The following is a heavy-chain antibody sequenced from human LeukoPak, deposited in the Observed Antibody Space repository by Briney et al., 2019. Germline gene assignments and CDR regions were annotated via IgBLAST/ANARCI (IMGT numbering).Heavy chain of an antibody. J-gene: IGHJ5*02. Sequence: SETLSLTCTVSGGSISSYYWSWIRQPPGKGLEWIGYIYYSGSTNYNPSLKSRVTISVDTSKNQFSLNLSSVTATDTAVYFCARAYFGSGTILSWGQGTLVIVSS. CDR1: GGSISSYY. V-gene: IGHV4-59*08. D-gene: IGHD3-10*01. CDR2: IYYSGST. CDR3: ARAYFGSGTILS.